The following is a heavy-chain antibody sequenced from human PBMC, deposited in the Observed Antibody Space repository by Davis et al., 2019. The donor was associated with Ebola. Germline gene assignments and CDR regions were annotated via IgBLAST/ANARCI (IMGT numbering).Heavy chain of an antibody. CDR2: ISYDGSNK. Sequence: GESLKISCAASGFTFSSYAMHWVRQAPGKGLEWVAVISYDGSNKYYADSVKGRFTISRDNSTNTLYLQMNSLRAEDTAVYYCARPTWGPGYYYGMDVWGKGTTVTVSS. J-gene: IGHJ6*04. D-gene: IGHD7-27*01. CDR3: ARPTWGPGYYYGMDV. CDR1: GFTFSSYA. V-gene: IGHV3-30-3*01.